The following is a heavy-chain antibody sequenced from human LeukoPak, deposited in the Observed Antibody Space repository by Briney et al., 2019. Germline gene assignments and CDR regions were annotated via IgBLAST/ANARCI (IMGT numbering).Heavy chain of an antibody. CDR3: ARGGIYGDLSDY. CDR1: GYTFTNYA. V-gene: IGHV1-8*02. D-gene: IGHD4-17*01. J-gene: IGHJ4*02. Sequence: ASVKASCKASGYTFTNYAINWVRQAPGQGLEWMGIINPSGGSTSYAQKFQGRVTMTRNTSISTAYMELSSLRSEDTAVYYCARGGIYGDLSDYWGQGTLVTVSS. CDR2: INPSGGST.